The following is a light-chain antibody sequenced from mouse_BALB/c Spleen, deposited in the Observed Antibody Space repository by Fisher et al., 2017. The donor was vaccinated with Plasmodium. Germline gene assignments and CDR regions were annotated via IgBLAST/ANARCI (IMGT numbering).Light chain of an antibody. J-gene: IGKJ2*01. CDR3: VRGTHFPHT. V-gene: IGKV1-133*01. CDR2: LVS. Sequence: QSTKRLINLVSKLDSGVPDRFTGSGSGTDFKLKISRVEAEDLGIYYCVRGTHFPHTLGGGTKLEIK.